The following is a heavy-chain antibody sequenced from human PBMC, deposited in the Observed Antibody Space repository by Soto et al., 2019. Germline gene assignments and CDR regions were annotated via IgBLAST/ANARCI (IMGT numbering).Heavy chain of an antibody. J-gene: IGHJ4*02. Sequence: SETLSLTCTVSGGSISSYYWSWIRQPPGKGLEWIGEINHSGSTNYNPSLKSRVTISVDTSKNQFSLKLSSVTAADTAVYYCAKSGRMAAEGDYWGQGTLVTVSS. CDR2: INHSGST. D-gene: IGHD6-13*01. CDR3: AKSGRMAAEGDY. V-gene: IGHV4-34*01. CDR1: GGSISSYY.